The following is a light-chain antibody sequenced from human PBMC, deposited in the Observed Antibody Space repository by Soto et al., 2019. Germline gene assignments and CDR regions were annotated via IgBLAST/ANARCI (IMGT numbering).Light chain of an antibody. J-gene: IGLJ2*01. CDR1: SGSIASNY. V-gene: IGLV6-57*02. Sequence: NFMLTQPHSVSESPGKTVTISCTGSSGSIASNYVQWYQQRPGSAPTTVIYKDDQRPSGVPDRFSGSIDSSSNSASLTSSGLKTEDGADYYCQSYDSSNHVVFGGGTKVTVL. CDR3: QSYDSSNHVV. CDR2: KDD.